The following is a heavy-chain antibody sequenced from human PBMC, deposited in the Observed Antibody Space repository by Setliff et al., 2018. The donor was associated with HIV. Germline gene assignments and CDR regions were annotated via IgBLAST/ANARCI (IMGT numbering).Heavy chain of an antibody. J-gene: IGHJ4*02. Sequence: SETLSLTCTVSGDSISSTTFYWVWIRQPPGKGLEWIGIINYSGTTYYNPSLKSRVPMSEETSKNQFSLKLKSVTAADTAIYFCARGKGGLVGPAEFDYWGPGTLVTVSS. D-gene: IGHD1-26*01. CDR2: INYSGTT. CDR3: ARGKGGLVGPAEFDY. V-gene: IGHV4-39*01. CDR1: GDSISSTTFY.